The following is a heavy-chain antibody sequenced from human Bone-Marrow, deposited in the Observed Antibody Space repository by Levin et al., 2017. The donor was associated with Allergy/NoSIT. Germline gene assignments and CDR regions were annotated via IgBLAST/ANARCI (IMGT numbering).Heavy chain of an antibody. Sequence: RAGGSLRLSCVVSGFSLNTYTIHWVRQAPGKGLEWVAVISDDGRHKFYVDSVKGRFTISRNNSENTVFLQMDSLRPEDTAVFYCARDLPSSAVGANLFTVLYYGLDVWGQGTTVTVSS. CDR3: ARDLPSSAVGANLFTVLYYGLDV. J-gene: IGHJ6*02. D-gene: IGHD3-10*01. CDR2: ISDDGRHK. CDR1: GFSLNTYT. V-gene: IGHV3-30*04.